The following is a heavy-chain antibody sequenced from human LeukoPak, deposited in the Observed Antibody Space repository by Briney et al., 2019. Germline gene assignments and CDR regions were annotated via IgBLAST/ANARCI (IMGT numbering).Heavy chain of an antibody. CDR1: GFTFSSYG. CDR3: AKDQRSYYYGSGSSGSYYGMDV. Sequence: GGSLRLSCAASGFTFSSYGMNWVRQAPGKGLEWVAVISHDGSNKHYADSVKGRFTISRDSSKNTLYLQMNSLRAEDTAVYYCAKDQRSYYYGSGSSGSYYGMDVWGQGTTVTVSS. D-gene: IGHD3-10*01. CDR2: ISHDGSNK. J-gene: IGHJ6*02. V-gene: IGHV3-30*18.